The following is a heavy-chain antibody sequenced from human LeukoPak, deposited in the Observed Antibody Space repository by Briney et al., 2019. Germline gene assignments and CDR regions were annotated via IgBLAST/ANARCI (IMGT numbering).Heavy chain of an antibody. J-gene: IGHJ4*02. Sequence: SETLSLTCAVSGSSISISNWWSWVRQPPGKGLEWIGEIYHLGSTNYNPSLKSRVTTSVDKSKNQFSLKLTSVTAADTAVYYCARDLDSGRGNDYWGQGTLVTVSS. CDR3: ARDLDSGRGNDY. CDR2: IYHLGST. CDR1: GSSISISNW. D-gene: IGHD5-12*01. V-gene: IGHV4-4*02.